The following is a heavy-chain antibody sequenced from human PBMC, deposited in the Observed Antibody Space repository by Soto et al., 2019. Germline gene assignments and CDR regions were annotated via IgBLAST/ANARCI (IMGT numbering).Heavy chain of an antibody. CDR3: ARQPTVTEYYFDY. Sequence: SETLSLTCTVSCGSISSYYWSWIRQPPGKGLEWIGYIYYSGSTNYNPSLKSRVTISVDTSKNQFSLKLSSVTAADTAVYYCARQPTVTEYYFDYWGQGTLVTVSS. D-gene: IGHD4-17*01. J-gene: IGHJ4*02. CDR1: CGSISSYY. V-gene: IGHV4-59*08. CDR2: IYYSGST.